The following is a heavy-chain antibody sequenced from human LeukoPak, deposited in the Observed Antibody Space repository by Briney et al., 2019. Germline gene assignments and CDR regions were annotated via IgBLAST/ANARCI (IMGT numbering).Heavy chain of an antibody. Sequence: SETLSLTCTVSGGSISSHYWSWIRQPPGKGLEWIGYIYTSGSTNYNPSLKSRVTISVDTSKNQFSLKLTSVTAADTAVYYCARGVLIVERGIDSWGQGTLVTVSS. D-gene: IGHD1-26*01. CDR3: ARGVLIVERGIDS. J-gene: IGHJ4*02. V-gene: IGHV4-59*11. CDR2: IYTSGST. CDR1: GGSISSHY.